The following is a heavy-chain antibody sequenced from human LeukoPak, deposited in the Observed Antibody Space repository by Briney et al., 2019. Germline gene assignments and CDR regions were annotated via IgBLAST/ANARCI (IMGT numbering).Heavy chain of an antibody. J-gene: IGHJ6*03. Sequence: PGGSLRLSCAASGFTFSSYGMHWVRQAPGKGLEWVAFMRFDGSNKYYADSVEGRFTISRDNSKNTLYLQMNSLRAEDTAVYYCAKGGSVGPYYYMDVWGKGTTVTVSS. CDR2: MRFDGSNK. V-gene: IGHV3-30*02. CDR3: AKGGSVGPYYYMDV. D-gene: IGHD1-26*01. CDR1: GFTFSSYG.